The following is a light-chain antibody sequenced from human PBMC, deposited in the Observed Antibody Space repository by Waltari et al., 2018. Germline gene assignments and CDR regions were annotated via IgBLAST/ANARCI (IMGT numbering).Light chain of an antibody. V-gene: IGLV3-25*03. J-gene: IGLJ3*02. Sequence: SHELTQPTSVSVSPGQTARITCSGDVLATQYTSWYQQKPVLAPLLVMFKNNERPSGVPERLFGSMSETTVTLMIIGAQEEDEADYYCQSSDITGTYGVFGGGTKLTVL. CDR1: VLATQY. CDR2: KNN. CDR3: QSSDITGTYGV.